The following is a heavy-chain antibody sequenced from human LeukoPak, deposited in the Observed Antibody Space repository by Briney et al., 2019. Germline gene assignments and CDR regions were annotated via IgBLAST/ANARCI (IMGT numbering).Heavy chain of an antibody. CDR3: ARLPPGPLDAFDI. Sequence: SKTLSLTCTVSGGSISSYYWSWIRQPPGKGLEWSGYIYYSGSTNYNPSLKSRVTISVDTSKNQFSLKLSSVTAADTAVYYCARLPPGPLDAFDIWGQGTMVTVSS. V-gene: IGHV4-59*13. CDR2: IYYSGST. J-gene: IGHJ3*02. CDR1: GGSISSYY.